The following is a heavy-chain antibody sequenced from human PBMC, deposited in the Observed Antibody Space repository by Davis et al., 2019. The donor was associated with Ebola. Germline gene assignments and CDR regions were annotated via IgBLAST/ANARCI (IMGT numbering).Heavy chain of an antibody. CDR3: AREGSDSYLEY. J-gene: IGHJ4*02. CDR2: IRYDGGDK. V-gene: IGHV3-30*02. Sequence: GESLKISCAASGFTFSSYGMYWVRQAPGKGLDWVASIRYDGGDKHYAASVKGRFTISRDNSKNTVYQQMNSLRGEDTAVYYCAREGSDSYLEYWGQGTLVTVSS. CDR1: GFTFSSYG. D-gene: IGHD3-10*01.